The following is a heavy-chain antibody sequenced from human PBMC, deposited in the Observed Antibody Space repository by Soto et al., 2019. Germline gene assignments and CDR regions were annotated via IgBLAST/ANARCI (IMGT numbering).Heavy chain of an antibody. V-gene: IGHV4-30-4*01. Sequence: SETLSHTCTVSGDSISSNNNYWCWIRQPPGEGLEWIGFISYSGTTSYSPSLKSRVAISLDTSKNQFSLSLSSVTAADTAVYYCARGRGYSYGLDPWGQGTLVT. D-gene: IGHD5-18*01. J-gene: IGHJ5*02. CDR1: GDSISSNNNY. CDR2: ISYSGTT. CDR3: ARGRGYSYGLDP.